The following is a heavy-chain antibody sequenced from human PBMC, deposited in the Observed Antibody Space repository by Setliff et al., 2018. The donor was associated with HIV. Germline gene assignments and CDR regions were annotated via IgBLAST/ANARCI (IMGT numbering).Heavy chain of an antibody. CDR2: IWFDGSQQ. Sequence: QTGGSLRLSCATSGLDFSNYGMHWVRQAPGKGLEWVAIIWFDGSQQYYADSVKGRFTISRDNSKDTLYLQMDSLRAEDTAVYYCARATYYPSPWIDSWGQGTLVTVSS. CDR3: ARATYYPSPWIDS. CDR1: GLDFSNYG. J-gene: IGHJ5*01. D-gene: IGHD3-22*01. V-gene: IGHV3-33*01.